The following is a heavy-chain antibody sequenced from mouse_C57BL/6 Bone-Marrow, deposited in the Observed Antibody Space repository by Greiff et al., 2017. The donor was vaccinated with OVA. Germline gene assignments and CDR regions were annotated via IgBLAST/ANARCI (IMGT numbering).Heavy chain of an antibody. J-gene: IGHJ3*01. V-gene: IGHV14-4*01. CDR2: IDPENGDT. D-gene: IGHD2-10*01. CDR3: TTSLLVAY. CDR1: GFNINDDY. Sequence: VQLQQSGAELVRPGASVKLSCTASGFNINDDYMHWVKQRPEQGLEWIGWIDPENGDTEYASKFQGKATITADTSSNTAYLQLSSLTSEDTAVYYCTTSLLVAYWGQGTLVTVSA.